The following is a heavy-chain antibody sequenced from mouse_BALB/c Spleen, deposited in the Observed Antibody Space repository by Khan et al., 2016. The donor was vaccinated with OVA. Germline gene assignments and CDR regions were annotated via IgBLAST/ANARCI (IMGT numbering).Heavy chain of an antibody. D-gene: IGHD2-14*01. V-gene: IGHV3-2*02. CDR2: ISYSGST. CDR3: ASIRVYYRYSFCDY. J-gene: IGHJ2*01. CDR1: GYSITSDYA. Sequence: EVQLQESGPGLVKPSQSLSLTCTVTGYSITSDYAWTWIRQFPGNKLEWMGYISYSGSTSYNPSLKSRIPITRDTSKNQFFLQLNSVTTEDTATCYCASIRVYYRYSFCDYWGQGTTLTVSS.